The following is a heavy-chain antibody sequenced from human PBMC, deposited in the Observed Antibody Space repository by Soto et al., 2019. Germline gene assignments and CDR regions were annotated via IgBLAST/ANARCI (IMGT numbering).Heavy chain of an antibody. CDR3: AKLTTVTTLSIDY. CDR2: ISYDGSNK. V-gene: IGHV3-30*18. J-gene: IGHJ4*02. CDR1: GFTFSSYG. Sequence: PGGSLRLSCAASGFTFSSYGMHWVRQAPGKGLEWVAVISYDGSNKYYADSVKGRFTISRDNSKNTLYLQMNSLRAEDTAVYYCAKLTTVTTLSIDYWGQGTLVTVSS. D-gene: IGHD4-17*01.